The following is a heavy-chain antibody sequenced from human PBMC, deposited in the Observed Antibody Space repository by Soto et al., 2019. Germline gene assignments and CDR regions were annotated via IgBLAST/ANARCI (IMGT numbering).Heavy chain of an antibody. CDR1: GYNFSTAD. D-gene: IGHD3-16*01. Sequence: ASVTVSCQASGYNFSTADINWVRQATGQGLEWMGWMTPSNGNSFSVEKFQGRVTMTRDTSVSTAYLELSSLRSEDTAVYYCARVIWYDSANFAYSIKPWGQGTLVTVPS. CDR2: MTPSNGNS. J-gene: IGHJ5*02. V-gene: IGHV1-8*01. CDR3: ARVIWYDSANFAYSIKP.